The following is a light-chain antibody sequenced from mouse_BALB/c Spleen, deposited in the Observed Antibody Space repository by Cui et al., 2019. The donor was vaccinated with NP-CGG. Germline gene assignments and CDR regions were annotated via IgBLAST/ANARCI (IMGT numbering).Light chain of an antibody. J-gene: IGLJ1*01. Sequence: QAVVTQESALTTSPGETVTLTCRSSTGTVTTSNYANWVQEKPDHLSTGLIRGLNNRSPGVPARFSGSLIGDKAALTITGAQTEDEAIYFCALWYSNHWVFGGGTKLTVL. V-gene: IGLV1*01. CDR2: GLN. CDR1: TGTVTTSNY. CDR3: ALWYSNHWV.